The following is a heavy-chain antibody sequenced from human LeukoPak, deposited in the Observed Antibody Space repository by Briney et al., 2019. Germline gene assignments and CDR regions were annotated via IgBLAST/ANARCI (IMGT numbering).Heavy chain of an antibody. D-gene: IGHD1-26*01. CDR3: ARHEYSGSYYGLSWFDP. CDR1: GGSISSSGYY. Sequence: SETLSLTCTVSGGSISSSGYYWGWIRQTPGKGLEWIASIYYSGSTYYNPSLKSRVTISVDTSKNQLSLKLSSLTAADTAVYYCARHEYSGSYYGLSWFDPWGQGTLVTVSS. J-gene: IGHJ5*02. CDR2: IYYSGST. V-gene: IGHV4-39*01.